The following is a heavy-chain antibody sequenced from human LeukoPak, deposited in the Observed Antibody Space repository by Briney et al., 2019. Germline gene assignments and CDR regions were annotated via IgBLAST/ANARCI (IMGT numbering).Heavy chain of an antibody. J-gene: IGHJ4*02. D-gene: IGHD3-3*01. Sequence: ASVKVSCKASGYTFTSYDVNWVRQATGQGLEWMGWMNPNSGNTGYAQKFQGRVTMTRNTSISTAYMELSSLRSEDTAVYYCARCYDFWSGYPYYFDYWGQGTLVTVSS. V-gene: IGHV1-8*01. CDR3: ARCYDFWSGYPYYFDY. CDR1: GYTFTSYD. CDR2: MNPNSGNT.